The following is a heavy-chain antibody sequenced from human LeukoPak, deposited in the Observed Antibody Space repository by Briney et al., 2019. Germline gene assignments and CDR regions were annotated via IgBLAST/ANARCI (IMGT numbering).Heavy chain of an antibody. CDR3: ARAYCGGDCYSPKHYYHGMDV. CDR1: GFTFSSYW. Sequence: GGSLRLSCAASGFTFSSYWMHWVRQAPGKGLVWVSRINSDGSSTSYADSVKGRFTISRDNAKNTLYLQMNSLRAEDTAVYYCARAYCGGDCYSPKHYYHGMDVWGQGTTVTVSS. V-gene: IGHV3-74*01. D-gene: IGHD2-21*02. J-gene: IGHJ6*02. CDR2: INSDGSST.